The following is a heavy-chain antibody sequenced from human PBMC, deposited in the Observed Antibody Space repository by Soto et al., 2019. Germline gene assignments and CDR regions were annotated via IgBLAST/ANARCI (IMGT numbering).Heavy chain of an antibody. CDR3: ARHLEGGQPDY. CDR2: IFYSGST. V-gene: IGHV4-30-4*01. J-gene: IGHJ4*02. CDR1: GGSISGTYYY. Sequence: PWETLSLTRTVSGGSISGTYYYWSWIRHSPGKGLEWIGYIFYSGSTYYNPSLESRVIISVDTSKNQFSLKLNSVTAADTAVYYCARHLEGGQPDYWGPGTLVTVSS. D-gene: IGHD3-16*01.